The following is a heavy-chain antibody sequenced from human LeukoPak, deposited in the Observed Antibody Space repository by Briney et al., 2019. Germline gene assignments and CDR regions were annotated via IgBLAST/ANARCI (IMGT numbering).Heavy chain of an antibody. Sequence: ASVKVSCKASGYTFTSYGISWVRQAPGQGLEWMGWISAYNGNTNYAQKLQGRVTMTTDTSTSTAYMELRSLRSDDTAVYYCARSKKGFGELLYYYYGMDVWGQGTTVTVSS. CDR1: GYTFTSYG. J-gene: IGHJ6*02. D-gene: IGHD3-10*01. V-gene: IGHV1-18*01. CDR3: ARSKKGFGELLYYYYGMDV. CDR2: ISAYNGNT.